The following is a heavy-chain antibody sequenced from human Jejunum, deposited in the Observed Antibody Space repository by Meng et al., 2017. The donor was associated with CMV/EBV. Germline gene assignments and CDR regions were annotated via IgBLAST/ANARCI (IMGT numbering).Heavy chain of an antibody. CDR2: IYTSGST. J-gene: IGHJ4*02. CDR1: GGSISIGSYY. CDR3: ARENSGYDY. Sequence: QVQLQESGPGLVNPSQTLSLTCTVSGGSISIGSYYWSWIRQPAGKGLEWIGRIYTSGSTHYNPSLKSRVTMSVDTSKNQFSLKLSSVTAADTAVYYCARENSGYDYWGQGTLVTVSS. D-gene: IGHD5-12*01. V-gene: IGHV4-61*02.